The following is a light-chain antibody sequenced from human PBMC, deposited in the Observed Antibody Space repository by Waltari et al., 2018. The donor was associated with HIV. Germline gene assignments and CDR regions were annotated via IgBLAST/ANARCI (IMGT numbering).Light chain of an antibody. V-gene: IGLV1-40*01. CDR2: ANN. CDR1: SSNIRTGYA. CDR3: QSYDSGSSGSV. Sequence: QSLLTPPPSATEAPGPRVTISCTGSSSNIRTGYAVPWYHQVPGTAPKLVIYANNNRASGVPDRFSGSKFGPSASLAITGLQAEDEGTYYCQSYDSGSSGSVFGGGTKLTVL. J-gene: IGLJ2*01.